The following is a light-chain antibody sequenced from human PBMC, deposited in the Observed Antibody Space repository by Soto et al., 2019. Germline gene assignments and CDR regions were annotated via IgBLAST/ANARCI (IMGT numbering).Light chain of an antibody. CDR1: QSFNTNY. Sequence: EIVLTQSPGTLSLSPGERATLSCRASQSFNTNYLAWYQQKSGQAPGLLIYGASSRATGIPDRFSGSECGTDFTLTISRVKPEDFAAYFCQQYGSSPITFGQGTRLEIK. CDR2: GAS. J-gene: IGKJ5*01. CDR3: QQYGSSPIT. V-gene: IGKV3-20*01.